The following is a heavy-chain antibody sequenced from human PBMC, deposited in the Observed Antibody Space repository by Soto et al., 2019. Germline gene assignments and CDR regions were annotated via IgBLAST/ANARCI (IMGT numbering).Heavy chain of an antibody. J-gene: IGHJ3*02. D-gene: IGHD5-12*01. Sequence: APLKVSCKASGYTFTSYGISWARQAPGQGLEWMGWISAYNGNTNYAQKLQGRVTMTTDTSTSTAYMELRSLRSDDTAVYYCARVAGYSGYDGAFDIWGQGTMVTVSS. V-gene: IGHV1-18*01. CDR3: ARVAGYSGYDGAFDI. CDR2: ISAYNGNT. CDR1: GYTFTSYG.